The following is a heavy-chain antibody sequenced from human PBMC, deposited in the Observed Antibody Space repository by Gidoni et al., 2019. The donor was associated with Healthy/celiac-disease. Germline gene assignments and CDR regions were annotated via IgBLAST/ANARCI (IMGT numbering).Heavy chain of an antibody. J-gene: IGHJ5*02. D-gene: IGHD1-26*01. CDR1: GFTFSSYA. CDR2: ISGSGGST. V-gene: IGHV3-23*01. Sequence: TASGFTFSSYAMSWVRQAPGKGLEWVSAISGSGGSTYYADSVKGRFTISRDNSKNTLYLQINSLRAGDTAVYYCAKANCGGYSDWFHPWGQGTLVTVSS. CDR3: AKANCGGYSDWFHP.